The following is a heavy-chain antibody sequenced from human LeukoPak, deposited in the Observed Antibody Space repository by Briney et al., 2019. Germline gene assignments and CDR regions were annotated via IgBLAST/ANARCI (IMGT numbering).Heavy chain of an antibody. D-gene: IGHD3-10*01. CDR2: INLNGGSR. Sequence: GGSLRLSCAASGFTFDEYGMSWVRQRPGKGLEWVCGINLNGGSRGYADSVKGRFTISRDNAKNSLYLQMNSLRAEDTAVYYCRSVGENDCWGQGTLVTVSS. CDR3: RSVGENDC. J-gene: IGHJ4*02. CDR1: GFTFDEYG. V-gene: IGHV3-20*04.